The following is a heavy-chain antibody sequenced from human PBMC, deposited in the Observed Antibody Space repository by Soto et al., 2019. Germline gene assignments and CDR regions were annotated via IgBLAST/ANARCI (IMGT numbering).Heavy chain of an antibody. CDR3: AREGGSYDSGGYLIRGAFDI. CDR1: GDSISRIDYY. CDR2: IYFRGNT. D-gene: IGHD3-22*01. Sequence: SETLSLTCSVSGDSISRIDYYWTWIRQHPEKGLEWIGNIYFRGNTYYSPSLESRLTISVDTSKDQFSLKLTSVTAADTAVYYCAREGGSYDSGGYLIRGAFDIWGQGTMVTVSS. V-gene: IGHV4-31*03. J-gene: IGHJ3*02.